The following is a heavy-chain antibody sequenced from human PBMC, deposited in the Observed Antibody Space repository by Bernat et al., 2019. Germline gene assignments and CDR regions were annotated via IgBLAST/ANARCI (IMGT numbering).Heavy chain of an antibody. Sequence: QLQLQESGPGLVKPSETLSLTCTVSGGSISSSSYYWGWIRQPPGKGLEWIGSIYYSGSTYYNPSLKSRVTISVDTSKNQFSLKLSAVTAADTAVYYCGRLGAVGAYGTDWGQGTLVTVSS. V-gene: IGHV4-39*01. J-gene: IGHJ4*02. D-gene: IGHD1-26*01. CDR3: GRLGAVGAYGTD. CDR1: GGSISSSSYY. CDR2: IYYSGST.